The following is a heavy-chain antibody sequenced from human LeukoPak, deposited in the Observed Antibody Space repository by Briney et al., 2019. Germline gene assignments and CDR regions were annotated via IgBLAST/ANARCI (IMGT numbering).Heavy chain of an antibody. V-gene: IGHV4-59*01. CDR2: IYYSGST. CDR1: GGSISSYY. J-gene: IGHJ5*02. Sequence: SETLSLTCTVSGGSISSYYWSWIRQPPGKGLEWTGYIYYSGSTNYNPSLKSRVTISVDTSKNQFSLKLSSVTAADTAVYYCASSGYCSGGSCYGPYNWFDPWGQGTLVTVSS. CDR3: ASSGYCSGGSCYGPYNWFDP. D-gene: IGHD2-15*01.